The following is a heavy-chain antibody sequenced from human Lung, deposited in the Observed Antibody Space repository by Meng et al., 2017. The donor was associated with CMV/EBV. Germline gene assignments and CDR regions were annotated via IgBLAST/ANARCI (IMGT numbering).Heavy chain of an antibody. D-gene: IGHD5-18*01. CDR2: ISSSSSYI. Sequence: SCAASGFTFSSYSMNWVRQAPGKGLEWVSSISSSSSYIYYADSVKGRFTISRDNAKNSQYLQMNSLRAEDTAVYYCTRVLFMGTYYFDYWGQGTLVTVSS. CDR3: TRVLFMGTYYFDY. CDR1: GFTFSSYS. V-gene: IGHV3-21*01. J-gene: IGHJ4*02.